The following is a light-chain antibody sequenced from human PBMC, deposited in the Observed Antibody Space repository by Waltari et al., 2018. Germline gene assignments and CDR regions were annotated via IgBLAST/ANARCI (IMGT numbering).Light chain of an antibody. CDR1: QTLLYTSNNKNY. J-gene: IGKJ2*01. CDR3: QQYFSSPYT. CDR2: WAS. Sequence: DIVMTQSPDSLAVSLGERATINCKSSQTLLYTSNNKNYLTWYQQKSGQPPKVLIFWASTREYGVAERFNGSGSGTEFTLTINSLQPEDLAVYFCQQYFSSPYTFGQGAKLEIK. V-gene: IGKV4-1*01.